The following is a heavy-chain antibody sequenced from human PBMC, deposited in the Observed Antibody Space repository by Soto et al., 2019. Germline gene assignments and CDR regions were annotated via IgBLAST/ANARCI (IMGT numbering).Heavy chain of an antibody. D-gene: IGHD3-22*01. CDR3: ARAHVDYYDSSGLPGEGY. Sequence: QVQLVQSGAEVKKPGASVKVSCKASGYTFTSYGISWVRQAPGQGLEWMGWISAYNGNTNYAQKLQGRVTMTTDTATSTAYMELRSLRSDDTAVYYCARAHVDYYDSSGLPGEGYWGQGTLVTVSS. CDR2: ISAYNGNT. CDR1: GYTFTSYG. V-gene: IGHV1-18*01. J-gene: IGHJ4*02.